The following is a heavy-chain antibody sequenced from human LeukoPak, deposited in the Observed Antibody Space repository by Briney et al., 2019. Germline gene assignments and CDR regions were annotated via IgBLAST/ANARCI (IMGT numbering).Heavy chain of an antibody. V-gene: IGHV3-23*01. CDR3: AKEPREYCSSTSCPNWFDS. CDR1: GFPFNNYA. Sequence: PGGSLSLSFAASGFPFNNYAMSWVRQAPGKGLEWVSAISASGGTTYYADSVKGRFTIYRDNSENTLFLQMNSVRAEDTAVYYCAKEPREYCSSTSCPNWFDSWGQGTLVTVSS. D-gene: IGHD2-2*01. J-gene: IGHJ5*01. CDR2: ISASGGTT.